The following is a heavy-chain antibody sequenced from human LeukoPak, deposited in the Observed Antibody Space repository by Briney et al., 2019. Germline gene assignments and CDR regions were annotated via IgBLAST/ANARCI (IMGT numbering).Heavy chain of an antibody. J-gene: IGHJ5*02. CDR1: GFTFSSYG. CDR2: ISYDGSNK. Sequence: GGSLRLSCAASGFTFSSYGMHWVRQAPGKGLEWVAVISYDGSNKYYADSVKGRFTISRDNSKNTLYLQMNSLRAEDTAVYYCAKNPSPWGQGTLVTVSS. CDR3: AKNPSP. V-gene: IGHV3-30*18.